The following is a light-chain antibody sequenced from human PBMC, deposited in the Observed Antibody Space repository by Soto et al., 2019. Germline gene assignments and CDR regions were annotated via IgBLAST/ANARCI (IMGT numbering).Light chain of an antibody. Sequence: HSVLTQPPSVSGAPGQRVTISCTGSSSNIGAGYDVHWYQQLPGTAPKLLIYGNSNRPSGVPDRFSGSKSGTSASLAITGLQAEDEADYYCQSYDSSLSGQGVFGGGTKLTVL. V-gene: IGLV1-40*01. CDR1: SSNIGAGYD. CDR2: GNS. J-gene: IGLJ2*01. CDR3: QSYDSSLSGQGV.